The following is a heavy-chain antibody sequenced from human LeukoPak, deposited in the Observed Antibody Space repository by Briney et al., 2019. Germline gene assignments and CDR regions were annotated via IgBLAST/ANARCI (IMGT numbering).Heavy chain of an antibody. J-gene: IGHJ4*02. CDR3: AGHYYDSSGYKYDY. CDR2: INHSGST. CDR1: GGSFSGYY. D-gene: IGHD3-22*01. V-gene: IGHV4-34*01. Sequence: SETLSLTCAVYGGSFSGYYWSWIRQPPGKGLEGIGEINHSGSTNYNPSLKSRVTISVDTSKNQFSLELSSVTAADTAVYYCAGHYYDSSGYKYDYWGQGTLVTVSS.